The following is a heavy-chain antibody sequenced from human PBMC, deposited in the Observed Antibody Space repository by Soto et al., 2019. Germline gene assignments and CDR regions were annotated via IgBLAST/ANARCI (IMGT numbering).Heavy chain of an antibody. CDR1: GGSVSSGSYY. CDR2: IYYSGST. Sequence: SETLSLTCTVSGGSVSSGSYYWSWIRQPPGKGLEWIGYIYYSGSTNYNPSLKSRVTISVDTSKNQFSLKLSSVTAADTAVYYCARGGDGYNYYYYGMDVWGQGTTVTVSS. V-gene: IGHV4-61*01. J-gene: IGHJ6*02. D-gene: IGHD5-12*01. CDR3: ARGGDGYNYYYYGMDV.